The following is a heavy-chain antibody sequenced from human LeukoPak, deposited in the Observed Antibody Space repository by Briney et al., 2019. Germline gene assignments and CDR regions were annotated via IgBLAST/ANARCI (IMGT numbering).Heavy chain of an antibody. Sequence: GASVKVSCKASGGTFSSYAISWVRQAPGQGLEWMGGIIPIFGTANYAQKFQGRVTITADKSTSTAYMELSSLRSEDTAVYYCARVTTVTTTAFDIWGQGTMVTVSS. J-gene: IGHJ3*02. D-gene: IGHD4-17*01. CDR2: IIPIFGTA. V-gene: IGHV1-69*06. CDR1: GGTFSSYA. CDR3: ARVTTVTTTAFDI.